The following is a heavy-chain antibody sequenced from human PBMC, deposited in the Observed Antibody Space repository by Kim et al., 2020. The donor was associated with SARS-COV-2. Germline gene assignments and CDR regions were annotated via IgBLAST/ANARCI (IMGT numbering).Heavy chain of an antibody. V-gene: IGHV3-9*01. CDR1: GFTFGNYA. D-gene: IGHD6-13*01. J-gene: IGHJ4*02. CDR2: ISSNSGTI. Sequence: GGSLRLSCAASGFTFGNYAMHWVRQAPGKGLEWVSGISSNSGTIGYGDSVKGRFTISRDNAKNSLYLQMNSLRVEDTALYYCAKGAYYSSWDKFDYWGQGILVIVSS. CDR3: AKGAYYSSWDKFDY.